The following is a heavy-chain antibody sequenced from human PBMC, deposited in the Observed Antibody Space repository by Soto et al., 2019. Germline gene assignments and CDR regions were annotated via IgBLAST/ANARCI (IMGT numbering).Heavy chain of an antibody. CDR2: IYYSGST. CDR1: GGSFSGYY. J-gene: IGHJ4*02. Sequence: SETLSLTCAVYGGSFSGYYWSWIRQHPGKGLEWIGYIYYSGSTYYNPSLKSRVTISVDTSKNQFSLKLSSVTAADTAVYYCARDSGLGSSGYYRRPFDCWGQGTLVTVSS. CDR3: ARDSGLGSSGYYRRPFDC. D-gene: IGHD3-22*01. V-gene: IGHV4-31*11.